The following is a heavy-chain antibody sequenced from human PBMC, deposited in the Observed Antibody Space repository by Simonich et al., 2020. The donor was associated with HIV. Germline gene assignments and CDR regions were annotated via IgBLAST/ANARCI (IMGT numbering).Heavy chain of an antibody. J-gene: IGHJ4*02. CDR3: AREKGSSYDY. CDR1: GGSFSGYY. CDR2: INHSGSN. D-gene: IGHD6-13*01. V-gene: IGHV4-34*01. Sequence: QVQLQQRGAGLLTPSETLSLTCAVYGGSFSGYYWSGIRQPAGKGLAWIGEINHSGSNKYKSSRKSRVTISVDTSKNQFSLKLTAGTAADTAVYYCAREKGSSYDYWGQGTLVTVSS.